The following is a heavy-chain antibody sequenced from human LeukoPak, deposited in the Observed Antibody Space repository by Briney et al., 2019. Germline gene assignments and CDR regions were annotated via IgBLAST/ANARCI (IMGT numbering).Heavy chain of an antibody. CDR3: ARYCSSASCYRGFDY. CDR2: IISGSSTI. J-gene: IGHJ4*02. D-gene: IGHD2-2*02. CDR1: GLPFSSYS. Sequence: PGGSLSLSCDASGLPFSSYSMKWVRPAAGKGREGVSYIISGSSTIYYADSLKGRFTISRDNANNSLDLQMNSLRAEDTAVYYCARYCSSASCYRGFDYWGQGTLVTVSS. V-gene: IGHV3-48*01.